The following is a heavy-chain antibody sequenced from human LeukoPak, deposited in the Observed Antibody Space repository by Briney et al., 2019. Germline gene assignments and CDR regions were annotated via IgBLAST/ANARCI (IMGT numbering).Heavy chain of an antibody. D-gene: IGHD5-18*01. CDR3: ARKGYSYGKG. J-gene: IGHJ4*02. CDR2: INHSRST. Sequence: SETLSLTCAVYGGSFSGYYWSWIRQPPGKGLEWIGEINHSRSTNYNPSLKSRVTISVDTSKNQFSLKLSSVTAADTAVYYCARKGYSYGKGWGQGTLVTVSS. CDR1: GGSFSGYY. V-gene: IGHV4-34*01.